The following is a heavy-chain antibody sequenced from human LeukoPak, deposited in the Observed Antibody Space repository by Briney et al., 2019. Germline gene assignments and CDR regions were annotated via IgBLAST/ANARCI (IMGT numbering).Heavy chain of an antibody. CDR3: ARDRRGGYYMRDYYYGMDV. CDR1: GFTVSSNY. D-gene: IGHD3-3*01. J-gene: IGHJ6*02. CDR2: IYSGGST. V-gene: IGHV3-53*01. Sequence: GGSLRLSCAASGFTVSSNYMSWVRQAPGKGLEWVSVIYSGGSTYYADSVKGRFTISRDNSKNTLYLQMNSLRAEDTAVYYCARDRRGGYYMRDYYYGMDVWGQGTTVTVSS.